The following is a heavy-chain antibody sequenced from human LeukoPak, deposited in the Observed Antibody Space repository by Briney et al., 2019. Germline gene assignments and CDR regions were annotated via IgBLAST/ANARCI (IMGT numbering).Heavy chain of an antibody. CDR2: ITDRGFNA. D-gene: IGHD3-16*01. Sequence: GGSLRLSCVASGFTFDNYAMAWVRQAPEKGLEWVSSITDRGFNAYYADSVKGRITISRDNSKNTLYLQMNSLRAEDTAVYYCAKGLRGNYDSWGQGTLVTVSS. V-gene: IGHV3-23*01. CDR1: GFTFDNYA. J-gene: IGHJ5*01. CDR3: AKGLRGNYDS.